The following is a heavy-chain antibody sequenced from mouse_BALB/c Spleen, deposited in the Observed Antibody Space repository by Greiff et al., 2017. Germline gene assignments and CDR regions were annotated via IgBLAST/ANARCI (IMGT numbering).Heavy chain of an antibody. D-gene: IGHD1-2*01. CDR3: ARRLYYGYDY. CDR2: INPSSGYT. V-gene: IGHV1-4*01. Sequence: QVQLQQSGAELARPGASVKLSCKASGYTFTSYTMHWVKQRPGQGLEWIGYINPSSGYTNYNQKFKDKATLTADKSSSTAYMQLSSLTSEASAVYYCARRLYYGYDYWGQGTTLTVSS. J-gene: IGHJ2*01. CDR1: GYTFTSYT.